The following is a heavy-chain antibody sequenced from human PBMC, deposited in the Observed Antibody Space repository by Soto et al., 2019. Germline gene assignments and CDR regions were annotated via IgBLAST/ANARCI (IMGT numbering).Heavy chain of an antibody. Sequence: PGGSLRLSCAASGFTFSSYAMTWVRQAPGRGLEWVSVISGGSAVIDYADSVKGRFTISRDNSKNTLYLQMNSLRAEDTAVYYCARDPFYDYIWGSYRLGDAFDIWGQGTMVTVSS. J-gene: IGHJ3*02. V-gene: IGHV3-23*01. CDR2: ISGGSAVI. CDR1: GFTFSSYA. CDR3: ARDPFYDYIWGSYRLGDAFDI. D-gene: IGHD3-16*02.